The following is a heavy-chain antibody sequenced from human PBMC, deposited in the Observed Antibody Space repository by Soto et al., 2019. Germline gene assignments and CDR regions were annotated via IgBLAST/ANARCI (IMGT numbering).Heavy chain of an antibody. D-gene: IGHD4-17*01. J-gene: IGHJ6*03. CDR2: IYYSGST. Sequence: QLQLQESGPGLVKPSETLSLTCTVSGGSISSSSYYWGWIRQPPGKGLEWIGSIYYSGSTYYNPSLKSRVTISVDTSKNQFSLKLSSVTAADTAVYYCARHGRDYGDYYYYYMDVWGKGTTVTVSS. CDR1: GGSISSSSYY. V-gene: IGHV4-39*01. CDR3: ARHGRDYGDYYYYYMDV.